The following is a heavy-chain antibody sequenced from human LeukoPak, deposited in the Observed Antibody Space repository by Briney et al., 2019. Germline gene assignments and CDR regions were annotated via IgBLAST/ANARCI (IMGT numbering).Heavy chain of an antibody. V-gene: IGHV3-33*01. J-gene: IGHJ4*02. CDR1: GFTFSSYG. CDR2: IWYDGSNK. CDR3: ARGPRYSSGWYSDY. Sequence: GGSLRLSCAASGFTFSSYGMHWVRQAPGKGLEWVAVIWYDGSNKYYADSVKGRFTISRDNSKNTLYLQRNSLRAEDTAVYYCARGPRYSSGWYSDYWGQGTLVTVSS. D-gene: IGHD6-19*01.